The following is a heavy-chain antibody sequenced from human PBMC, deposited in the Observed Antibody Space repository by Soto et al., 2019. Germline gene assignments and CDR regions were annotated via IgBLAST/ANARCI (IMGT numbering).Heavy chain of an antibody. D-gene: IGHD5-18*01. CDR2: INPNSGGT. J-gene: IGHJ4*02. CDR3: ARSGGVRNSDGYWYDVDY. V-gene: IGHV1-2*04. Sequence: QVQLVQSGAEVKKPGASVKVSCKASGYTFTGYYMHWVRQAPGQGLEWMGWINPNSGGTNYAQKFQGWVTMTRDTSISTAYMAQRRPRSHDTAVYYSARSGGVRNSDGYWYDVDYWGQGTRVTVSS. CDR1: GYTFTGYY.